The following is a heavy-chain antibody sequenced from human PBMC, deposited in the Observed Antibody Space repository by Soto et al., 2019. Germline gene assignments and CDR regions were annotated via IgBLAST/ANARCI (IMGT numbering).Heavy chain of an antibody. CDR1: GGTFSSYA. V-gene: IGHV1-69*13. Sequence: SVKVSCKASGGTFSSYAISWVRQAPGQGLEWMGGIIPIFGTANYAQKFQGRVTITADESTSTAYMELSSLRAEDTAVYYCSRELPTAIRGGYYYSYGMDVWGQGTTVTVSS. J-gene: IGHJ6*02. CDR3: SRELPTAIRGGYYYSYGMDV. CDR2: IIPIFGTA. D-gene: IGHD2-2*02.